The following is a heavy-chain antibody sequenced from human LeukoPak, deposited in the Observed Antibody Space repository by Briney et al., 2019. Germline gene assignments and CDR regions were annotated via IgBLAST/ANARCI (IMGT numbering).Heavy chain of an antibody. J-gene: IGHJ6*02. CDR3: ARDLRPIRNYGMDV. CDR2: IYSGGST. CDR1: GFTVSSNY. Sequence: GGSLRLSCAASGFTVSSNYMSWVRQAPGKGLEWVSVIYSGGSTYYADSVKGRFTISRDNSKNTLYLQMNSLRAEDTAVYYCARDLRPIRNYGMDVWGQGTTVTVSS. D-gene: IGHD3-10*01. V-gene: IGHV3-66*01.